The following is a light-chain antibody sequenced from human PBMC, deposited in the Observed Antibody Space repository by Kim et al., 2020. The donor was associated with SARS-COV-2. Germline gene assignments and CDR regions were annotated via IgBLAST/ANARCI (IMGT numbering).Light chain of an antibody. V-gene: IGLV4-69*01. CDR1: SGHTTYA. CDR2: LYNDGSH. CDR3: QTWGTGIWV. J-gene: IGLJ3*02. Sequence: ASVKLTCILSSGHTTYAIAWHQQQPEKGPRFLMKLYNDGSHTRGDGIPDRFSGSSSGAERYLTISSLQSEDEADYYCQTWGTGIWVFGGGTQLTVL.